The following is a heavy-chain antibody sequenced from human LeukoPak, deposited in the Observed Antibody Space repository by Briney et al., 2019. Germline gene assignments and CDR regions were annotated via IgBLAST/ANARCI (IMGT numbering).Heavy chain of an antibody. CDR3: AHGPYQLLHFDY. J-gene: IGHJ4*02. D-gene: IGHD2-2*01. Sequence: SGPTLVNPTQTLTLTCTFSGFSLSTSGVGVGWIRQPPGKALEWLALIYWNDDKRYSPSLKSRLTITKDTSKNQVVLTMTNTDPVDTATYYCAHGPYQLLHFDYWGQGTLVTVSS. CDR1: GFSLSTSGVG. CDR2: IYWNDDK. V-gene: IGHV2-5*01.